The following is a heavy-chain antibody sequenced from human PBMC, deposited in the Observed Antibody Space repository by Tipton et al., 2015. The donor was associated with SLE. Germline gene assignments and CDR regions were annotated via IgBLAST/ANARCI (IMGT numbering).Heavy chain of an antibody. D-gene: IGHD1-26*01. CDR1: RFTFSTYG. CDR3: VKERAGSNFVLDY. Sequence: GSLRLSCAASRFTFSTYGMRWVRQSPERGLEWVSSISGSDGSTYYADSVKGRFAISRDNMKKFVFLQMDSLRPEDSGLYYCVKERAGSNFVLDYWGQGTLVTVSS. J-gene: IGHJ4*02. CDR2: ISGSDGST. V-gene: IGHV3-23*01.